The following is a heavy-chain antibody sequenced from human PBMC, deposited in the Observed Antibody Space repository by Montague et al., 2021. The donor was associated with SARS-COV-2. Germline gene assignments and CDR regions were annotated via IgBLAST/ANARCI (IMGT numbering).Heavy chain of an antibody. D-gene: IGHD1-1*01. Sequence: SETLSLTCTVSGGSISGYYWSWIRQPPGKGLEWIGYIYHSGNTKYNPSLKSRVSISADTSRSQFSLKLRSVTAADTAIYYCARAQNTCFIANCVNYFEVWGLGALVTVSS. CDR2: IYHSGNT. J-gene: IGHJ4*02. CDR3: ARAQNTCFIANCVNYFEV. V-gene: IGHV4-59*01. CDR1: GGSISGYY.